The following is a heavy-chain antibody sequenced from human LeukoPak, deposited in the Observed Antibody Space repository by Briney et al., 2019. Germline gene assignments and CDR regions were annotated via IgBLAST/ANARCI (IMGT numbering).Heavy chain of an antibody. CDR1: GGSISSGDYY. V-gene: IGHV4-30-4*01. J-gene: IGHJ4*02. CDR2: IYYSGST. D-gene: IGHD3-10*01. CDR3: ARYLWFGELLPPEYFDY. Sequence: PSETLSLTCTVSGGSISSGDYYWSWIRQPPGKGLEWIGYIYYSGSTYYNPSLKSRVTISVDTSKDQFSLKLSSVTAADTAVYYCARYLWFGELLPPEYFDYWGQGTLVTVSS.